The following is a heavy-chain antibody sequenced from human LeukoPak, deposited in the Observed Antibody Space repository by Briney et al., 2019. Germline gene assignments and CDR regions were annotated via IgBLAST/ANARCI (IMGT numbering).Heavy chain of an antibody. D-gene: IGHD5-12*01. CDR2: INPNSGGT. Sequence: GASVKVSCKVSGYTLTELSMHWVRQAPGQGLEWMGWINPNSGGTNYAQKFQGRVTMTRDTSISTAYMELSRLRSDDTAVYYCARVHSYSGYDSRLDYYYYMDVWGKGTTVTVSS. J-gene: IGHJ6*03. CDR1: GYTLTELS. CDR3: ARVHSYSGYDSRLDYYYYMDV. V-gene: IGHV1-2*02.